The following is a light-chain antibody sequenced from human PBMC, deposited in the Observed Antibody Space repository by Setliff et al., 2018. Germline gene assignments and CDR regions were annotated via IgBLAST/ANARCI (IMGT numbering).Light chain of an antibody. Sequence: AIQLTQSPSSLSATVGDRVTITCRASQGINSALAWYQQKPGKPPKLLIYGASSLESGVPSRFSGSGSGTDFTLTITSLQPEDFATYYCQQFNRSPRTFGGGTKVDIK. CDR1: QGINSA. CDR2: GAS. J-gene: IGKJ4*01. CDR3: QQFNRSPRT. V-gene: IGKV1-13*02.